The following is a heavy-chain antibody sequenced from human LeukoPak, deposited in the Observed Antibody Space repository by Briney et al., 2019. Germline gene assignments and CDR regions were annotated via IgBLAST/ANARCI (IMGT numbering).Heavy chain of an antibody. CDR3: ARESHYYGSGSYSNWFDP. CDR1: GFTFSDYY. D-gene: IGHD3-10*01. CDR2: ISSSGSTI. Sequence: PGGSLRLSCAASGFTFSDYYMSWIRQAPGKGLEWVSYISSSGSTIYYADSVKGRFTISRDNAKNSLYLQMNSLRAEDTAVYYCARESHYYGSGSYSNWFDPWGQGTLVTVSS. J-gene: IGHJ5*02. V-gene: IGHV3-11*04.